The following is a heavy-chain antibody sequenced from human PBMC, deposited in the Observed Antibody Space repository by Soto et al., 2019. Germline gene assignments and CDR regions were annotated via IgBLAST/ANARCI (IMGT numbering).Heavy chain of an antibody. CDR3: AKDSWGGAGSGWSHDY. CDR1: GFSFGNYA. Sequence: EVQLLESGGGLVQPGGSLRLSCAGSGFSFGNYAMSWVRQAPGKGLEWVAAITGSGGRTYHAESVKGRLTISRDNSKNTLYLQMNRLIVEDTAVYYCAKDSWGGAGSGWSHDYWGQGILVTVSS. D-gene: IGHD6-19*01. CDR2: ITGSGGRT. J-gene: IGHJ4*02. V-gene: IGHV3-23*01.